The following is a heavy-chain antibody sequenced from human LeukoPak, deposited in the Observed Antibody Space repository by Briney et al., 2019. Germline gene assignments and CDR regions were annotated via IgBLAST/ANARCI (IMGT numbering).Heavy chain of an antibody. CDR3: ARDLGGNDY. Sequence: KGLEWVSYISSSGSTIYYADSVKGRFTISRDNAKNSLYLQMNSLRAEDTAVYYCARDLGGNDYWGQGTLVTVSS. J-gene: IGHJ4*02. V-gene: IGHV3-48*03. CDR2: ISSSGSTI. D-gene: IGHD1-26*01.